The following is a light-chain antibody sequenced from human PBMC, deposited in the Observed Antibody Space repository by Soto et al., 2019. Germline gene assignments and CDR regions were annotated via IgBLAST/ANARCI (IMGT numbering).Light chain of an antibody. J-gene: IGKJ2*01. CDR1: QSLLHLDGRIY. V-gene: IGKV2D-29*01. CDR2: EVS. Sequence: DIVMTQTPLSLSVTPGQPASISCKSSQSLLHLDGRIYLYWYLQKPGQPPQLLIYEVSNRFSGVPDSFSGSGTGTEFTQQISCVESDDVGVYYCRQSIQHPLYTFCQGNKLEIK. CDR3: RQSIQHPLYT.